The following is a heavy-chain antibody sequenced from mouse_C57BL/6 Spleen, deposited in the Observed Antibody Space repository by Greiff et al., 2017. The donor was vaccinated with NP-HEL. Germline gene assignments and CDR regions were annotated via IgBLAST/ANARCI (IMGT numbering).Heavy chain of an antibody. CDR2: ISYDGSN. V-gene: IGHV3-6*01. J-gene: IGHJ1*03. Sequence: EVHLVESGPGLVKPSQSLSLTCSVTGYSITSGYYWNWIRQFPGNKLEWMGYISYDGSNNYNPSLKNRISITRDTSKNQFFLKLNSVTTEDTATYYCAREYIRYFDVWGTGTTVTVSS. CDR1: GYSITSGYY. CDR3: AREYIRYFDV.